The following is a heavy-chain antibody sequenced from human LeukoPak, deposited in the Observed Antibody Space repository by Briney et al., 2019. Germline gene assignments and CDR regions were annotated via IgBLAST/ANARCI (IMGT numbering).Heavy chain of an antibody. CDR3: ADLGITMIGGV. CDR2: ISSSGSSI. CDR1: GFTFSSYE. V-gene: IGHV3-48*03. Sequence: QTGGSLRLSCAASGFTFSSYEMNCGPQAPGEGLEWVSYISSSGSSIYYAYSVKGRLTISTETAKNSLYMHMNRRRAADTAVYYCADLGITMIGGVWGKGTTVTISS. D-gene: IGHD3-10*02. J-gene: IGHJ6*04.